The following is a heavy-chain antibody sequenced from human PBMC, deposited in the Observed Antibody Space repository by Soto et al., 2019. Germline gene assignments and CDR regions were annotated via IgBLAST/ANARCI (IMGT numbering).Heavy chain of an antibody. D-gene: IGHD7-27*01. Sequence: EVQLVESGGGLVKPEGSLRLSCAASGFTFSSYSMNWVRQAPGKGLEWVSSISSSSSYIYYADSVKGRFTISRDNAKNSLYLQMNSLRAEDTAVYSCARLVGTGGSDYWGQGTLVTVSS. CDR3: ARLVGTGGSDY. CDR1: GFTFSSYS. J-gene: IGHJ4*02. CDR2: ISSSSSYI. V-gene: IGHV3-21*01.